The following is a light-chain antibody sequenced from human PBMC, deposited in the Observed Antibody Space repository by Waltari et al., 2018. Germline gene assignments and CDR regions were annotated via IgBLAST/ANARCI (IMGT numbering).Light chain of an antibody. V-gene: IGKV3-20*01. CDR3: QQHGALPVT. J-gene: IGKJ1*01. CDR1: KSVGSSS. CDR2: RAS. Sequence: EIVLTQSPGTASLSPGERVTLSCRASKSVGSSSLPWYQQKPGQAPRLVIYRASRRPTGIPASCSSSRSGTDFCPTISRLQPADFAVYYCQQHGALPVTSGQGTTVEIK.